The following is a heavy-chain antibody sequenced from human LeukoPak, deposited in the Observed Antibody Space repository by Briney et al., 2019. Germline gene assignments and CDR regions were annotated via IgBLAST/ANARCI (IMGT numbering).Heavy chain of an antibody. V-gene: IGHV1-46*01. D-gene: IGHD6-19*01. CDR3: ARDLLAVAGTNYYYGMDV. J-gene: IGHJ6*02. CDR1: GYTFTSYY. CDR2: TNPSGGST. Sequence: ASVKVSCKASGYTFTSYYMHWVRQAPGQGLEWMGITNPSGGSTSYAQKFQGRVTMTRDTSTSTVYMELSSLRSEDTAVYYCARDLLAVAGTNYYYGMDVWGQGTTVTVSS.